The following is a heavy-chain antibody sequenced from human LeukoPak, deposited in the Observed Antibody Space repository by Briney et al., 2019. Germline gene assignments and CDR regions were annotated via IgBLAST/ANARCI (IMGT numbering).Heavy chain of an antibody. CDR1: GYDFTNYG. CDR2: ISGFNGNT. D-gene: IGHD3-22*01. CDR3: ARAAGYNYDRSGYYDFDHWGQGTLISVSSDV. Sequence: GASVKVSCKSSGYDFTNYGFGWVRQAPGHGLEWMGWISGFNGNTYYAQSLLDRVALTTDTSTRTAYMELRNLRSDDTAVYYCARAAGYNYDRSGYYDFDHWGQGTLISVSSDVWGKGTTVTVSS. J-gene: IGHJ6*04. V-gene: IGHV1-18*01.